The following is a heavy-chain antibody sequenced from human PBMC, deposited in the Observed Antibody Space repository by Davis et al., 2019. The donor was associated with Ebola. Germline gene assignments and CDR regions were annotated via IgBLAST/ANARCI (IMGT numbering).Heavy chain of an antibody. V-gene: IGHV3-53*04. D-gene: IGHD5-24*01. CDR3: ARTDGYRFGWFDP. J-gene: IGHJ5*02. CDR1: GFTVSSNY. Sequence: GESLKISCAASGFTVSSNYMSWVRQAPGKGLEWVSVIYSGGSTYYADSVKGRFTISRHYSKNTLYLQMNSLRAEDTAVYYCARTDGYRFGWFDPWGQGTLVTVSS. CDR2: IYSGGST.